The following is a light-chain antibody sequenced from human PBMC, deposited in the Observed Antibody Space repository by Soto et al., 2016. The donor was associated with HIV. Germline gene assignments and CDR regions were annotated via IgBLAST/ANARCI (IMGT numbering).Light chain of an antibody. V-gene: IGLV3-21*04. CDR3: QVWDSTNDHYV. CDR1: NIGTKS. CDR2: DDT. Sequence: SYELTQPPSVSVAPGKTARITCGGNNIGTKSVHWYQQKPGQAPVLVIYDDTDRPSGIPERFSAPNSGNTATLTITRVEAGDEADYHCQVWDSTNDHYVFGTGTKVTVL. J-gene: IGLJ1*01.